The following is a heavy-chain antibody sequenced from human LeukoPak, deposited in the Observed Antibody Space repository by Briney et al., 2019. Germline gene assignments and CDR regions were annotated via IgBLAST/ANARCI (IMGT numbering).Heavy chain of an antibody. J-gene: IGHJ5*02. CDR3: ARDEEAAGTRYFDP. V-gene: IGHV3-11*01. D-gene: IGHD6-13*01. Sequence: GGSLRLSCTASGFTFSDYYMNWIRQAPGKGLEWVSYISPSGSTMQYADSVEGRFTISRDNAKNSLYLQMNSLRAEDTAVYYCARDEEAAGTRYFDPWGQGTLVTVSS. CDR2: ISPSGSTM. CDR1: GFTFSDYY.